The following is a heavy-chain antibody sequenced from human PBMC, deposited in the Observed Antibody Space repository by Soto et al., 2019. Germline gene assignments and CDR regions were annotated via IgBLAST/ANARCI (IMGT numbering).Heavy chain of an antibody. V-gene: IGHV4-4*02. J-gene: IGHJ3*02. CDR1: GGSISSSNW. CDR3: ARFMTTVTNLAFDI. Sequence: SETLSLTCAVSGGSISSSNWWSWVRQPPGKGLEWIGEIYHSGSTNYNPSLKSRVTISVDKSKNQFSLKLSSVTAADTAVYYCARFMTTVTNLAFDIWGQRTMVTVSS. D-gene: IGHD4-17*01. CDR2: IYHSGST.